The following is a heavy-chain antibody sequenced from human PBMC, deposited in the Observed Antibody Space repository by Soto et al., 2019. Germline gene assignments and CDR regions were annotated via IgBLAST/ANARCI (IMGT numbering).Heavy chain of an antibody. CDR1: GYTFTGYY. CDR3: AKELVSGSNWFDP. D-gene: IGHD1-26*01. J-gene: IGHJ5*02. CDR2: INPNSGGT. V-gene: IGHV1-2*04. Sequence: GASVKVSCKASGYTFTGYYMHWVRQAPGQGLEWMGWINPNSGGTNYAQKFQGWVTMTRDTSISTAYMELSRLRSDDTAVYYCAKELVSGSNWFDPWGQGTLVTVSS.